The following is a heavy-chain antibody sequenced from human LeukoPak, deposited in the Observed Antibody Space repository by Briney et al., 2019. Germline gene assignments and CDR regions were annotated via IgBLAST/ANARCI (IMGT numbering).Heavy chain of an antibody. CDR3: ARGPYSYDSSGAFDI. CDR2: ISSSGST. Sequence: SETLSLTCTVAGDSISSGDYYWSWIRQPAGKGLEWIGRISSSGSTNYNPSLKSRVTISVDTSKNQFSLKLSSVTAADTAVYFCARGPYSYDSSGAFDIWGQGTMVTVSS. V-gene: IGHV4-61*02. J-gene: IGHJ3*02. D-gene: IGHD3-22*01. CDR1: GDSISSGDYY.